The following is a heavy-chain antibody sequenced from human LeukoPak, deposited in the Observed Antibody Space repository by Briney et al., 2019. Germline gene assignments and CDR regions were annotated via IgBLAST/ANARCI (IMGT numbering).Heavy chain of an antibody. CDR3: AKDYYDTNYLDY. D-gene: IGHD3-22*01. J-gene: IGHJ4*02. CDR2: IRYDGSNK. Sequence: GGSLRLSCAASGFTFSSYAMHWVRQAPGKGLEWVAFIRYDGSNKYYADSVKGRFTISRDNSKNTLYPQMNSLRAEDTAVYYCAKDYYDTNYLDYWGQGILVTVSS. CDR1: GFTFSSYA. V-gene: IGHV3-30*02.